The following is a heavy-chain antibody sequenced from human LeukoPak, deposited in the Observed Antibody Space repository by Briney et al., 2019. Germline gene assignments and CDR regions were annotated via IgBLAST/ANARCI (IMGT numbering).Heavy chain of an antibody. Sequence: SETGPLTCTVSGGSISSYYWSWIRQPPGKGLEWIGYIYYSGSTNYNPSLKSRVTISVDTSKNQFSLKLSSVTAADTAVYYCARARPITMVRGVNNDAFDIWGQGTMVTVSS. J-gene: IGHJ3*02. V-gene: IGHV4-59*01. CDR1: GGSISSYY. D-gene: IGHD3-10*01. CDR3: ARARPITMVRGVNNDAFDI. CDR2: IYYSGST.